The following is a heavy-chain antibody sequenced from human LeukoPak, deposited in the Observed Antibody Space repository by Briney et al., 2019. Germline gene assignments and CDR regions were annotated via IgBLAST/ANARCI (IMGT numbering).Heavy chain of an antibody. CDR1: GYTFTGYY. CDR2: INPNSGGT. V-gene: IGHV1-2*02. D-gene: IGHD4-17*01. CDR3: ARISYGDLFVDY. Sequence: GASVTVSFTASGYTFTGYYMHWVRQAPGQGLEWMGWINPNSGGTNYAQKFQGRVTMTRDTSISTAYMELSRLRSDDTAVYYCARISYGDLFVDYWGQGTLVTVSS. J-gene: IGHJ4*02.